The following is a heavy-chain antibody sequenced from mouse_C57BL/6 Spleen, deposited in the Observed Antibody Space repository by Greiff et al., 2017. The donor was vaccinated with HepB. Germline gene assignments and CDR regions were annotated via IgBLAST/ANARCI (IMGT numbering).Heavy chain of an antibody. J-gene: IGHJ2*01. V-gene: IGHV1-76*01. CDR3: AREVRLYFCGY. CDR2: IYPGSGNT. CDR1: GYTFTDYY. D-gene: IGHD3-2*02. Sequence: QVQLKQSGAELVRPGASVNLSCKASGYTFTDYYINWVKQRPGQGLEWIARIYPGSGNTYYNERFKDKATLTAEKSSSTAYMQLSSLTSEDSTVYFCAREVRLYFCGYGGKGTTLTVSS.